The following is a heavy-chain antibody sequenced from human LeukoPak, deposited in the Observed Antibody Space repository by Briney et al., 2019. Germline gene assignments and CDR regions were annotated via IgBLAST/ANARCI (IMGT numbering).Heavy chain of an antibody. Sequence: SETLSLTCTVSGGSVSSGSYYWSWIRQPPGKGLEWIGEIFQSGSTNYNPSLKSRVTISVDKSKNQFSLKLSSVIAADTAVYYCARDTGYYFDWGQGTLVTVSS. CDR2: IFQSGST. J-gene: IGHJ4*02. V-gene: IGHV4-61*01. CDR3: ARDTGYYFD. D-gene: IGHD3-22*01. CDR1: GGSVSSGSYY.